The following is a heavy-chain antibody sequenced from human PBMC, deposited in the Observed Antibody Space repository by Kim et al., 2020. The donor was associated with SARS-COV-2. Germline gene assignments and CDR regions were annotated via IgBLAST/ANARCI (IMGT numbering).Heavy chain of an antibody. J-gene: IGHJ4*02. CDR3: AKGSSLLGMGPGFDY. D-gene: IGHD7-27*01. Sequence: DSVKGRFTIARDNSKNTLYLQMNSLRAEDTAVYYCAKGSSLLGMGPGFDYWGQGTLVTVSS. V-gene: IGHV3-23*01.